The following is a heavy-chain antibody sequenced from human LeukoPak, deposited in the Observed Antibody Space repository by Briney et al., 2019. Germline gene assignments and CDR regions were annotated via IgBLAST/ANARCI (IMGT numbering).Heavy chain of an antibody. CDR1: GGSISSYC. Sequence: SETLSLTCPVSGGSISSYCWSWIRQPPGKGLEWIGYIYYSGSTNYNPSLKSGVTISVNTSKNQFSLKLSSVTAADTAVYYCARDRVGQQLVGRNYYYYYMDVWGKGTTVTISS. V-gene: IGHV4-59*01. CDR3: ARDRVGQQLVGRNYYYYYMDV. CDR2: IYYSGST. J-gene: IGHJ6*03. D-gene: IGHD6-13*01.